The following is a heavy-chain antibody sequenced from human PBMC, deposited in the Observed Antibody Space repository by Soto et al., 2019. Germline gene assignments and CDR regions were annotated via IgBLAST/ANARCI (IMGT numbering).Heavy chain of an antibody. D-gene: IGHD4-17*01. CDR3: LYGQLSLEAFDI. Sequence: QVQLVQSGAEVKKPGASVKVSCKASGYTFTSYAMHWVRQAPGQRLEWMGWINAGNGNTKYSQKFQGRVTITRDTSASTAYMELRSLRSEDTAVYYCLYGQLSLEAFDIWGQGTMVTVSS. J-gene: IGHJ3*02. CDR1: GYTFTSYA. CDR2: INAGNGNT. V-gene: IGHV1-3*01.